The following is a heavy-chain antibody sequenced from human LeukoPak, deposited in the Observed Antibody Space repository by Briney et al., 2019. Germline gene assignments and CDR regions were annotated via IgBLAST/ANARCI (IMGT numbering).Heavy chain of an antibody. J-gene: IGHJ4*01. V-gene: IGHV1-2*02. CDR3: ARDPTYYYDSSGPFDY. CDR2: INPNSGGT. Sequence: ASVKVSCKASGYTFTGYYMHWVRQAPGQGLDWMGWINPNSGGTNYAQKFQGGVTMTRDTSISTAYMELSRLRSDDTAVYYCARDPTYYYDSSGPFDYWGQEPWSPSPQ. D-gene: IGHD3-22*01. CDR1: GYTFTGYY.